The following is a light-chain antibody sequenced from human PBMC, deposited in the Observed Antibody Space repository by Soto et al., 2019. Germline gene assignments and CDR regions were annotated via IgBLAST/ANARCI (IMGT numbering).Light chain of an antibody. CDR3: SSYAGTNNHHA. CDR1: GSDVGFYNY. V-gene: IGLV2-8*01. CDR2: EVT. Sequence: ALTQPPSASGSPGESVTISCTGSGSDVGFYNYVSWYQQHPGKVPKLIIYEVTKRPSGVPDRFSGSKSGNTASLTVSGLQAEDEADYYCSSYAGTNNHHAFGTGTKVTVL. J-gene: IGLJ1*01.